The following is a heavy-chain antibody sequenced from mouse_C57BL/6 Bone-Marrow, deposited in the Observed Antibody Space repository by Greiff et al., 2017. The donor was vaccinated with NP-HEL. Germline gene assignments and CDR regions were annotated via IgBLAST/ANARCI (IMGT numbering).Heavy chain of an antibody. CDR1: GFTFSSYG. CDR2: ISSGGSYT. J-gene: IGHJ3*01. D-gene: IGHD1-1*01. Sequence: EVHLVESGGDLVKPGGSLKLSCAASGFTFSSYGMSWVRQTPDKRLEWVATISSGGSYTYYPDSVKGRFTISRDNAKNTLYLQMSSLKSEDTAMYYCARPDYYYGSIWFAYWGQGTLVTVSA. V-gene: IGHV5-6*01. CDR3: ARPDYYYGSIWFAY.